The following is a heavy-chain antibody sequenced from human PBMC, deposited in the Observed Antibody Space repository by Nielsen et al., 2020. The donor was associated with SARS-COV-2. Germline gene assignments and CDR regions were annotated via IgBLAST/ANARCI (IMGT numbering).Heavy chain of an antibody. CDR3: ARDRDWGSADAFDI. V-gene: IGHV6-1*01. D-gene: IGHD7-27*01. J-gene: IGHJ3*02. CDR2: TYYRSKWYN. Sequence: SETLSLTCAISGDSVSSSSAAWNWIRQSPSRGLEWLGRTYYRSKWYNDYAVSVKSRITINPDTSKNQFSLHLNSVTPEDTAVYYCARDRDWGSADAFDIWGQGTMVTVSS. CDR1: GDSVSSSSAA.